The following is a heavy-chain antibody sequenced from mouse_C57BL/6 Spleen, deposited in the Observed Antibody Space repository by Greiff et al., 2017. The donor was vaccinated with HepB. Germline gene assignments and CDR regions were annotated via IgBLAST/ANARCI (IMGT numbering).Heavy chain of an antibody. CDR1: GFNIKDYY. V-gene: IGHV14-2*01. D-gene: IGHD2-4*01. CDR3: APYYDYPLHAVDY. CDR2: IDPEDGET. Sequence: VQLKQSGAELVKPGASVKLSCTASGFNIKDYYMHWVKQRTEQGLEWIGRIDPEDGETKYAPKFQGKATITADTSSNTAYLQHSSRTAEDTSVYYCAPYYDYPLHAVDYWGQGTSVTVSS. J-gene: IGHJ4*01.